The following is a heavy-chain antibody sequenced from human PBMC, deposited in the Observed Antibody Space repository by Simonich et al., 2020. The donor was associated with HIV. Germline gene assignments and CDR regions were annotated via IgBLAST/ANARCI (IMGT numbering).Heavy chain of an antibody. CDR1: GYTFTNYA. Sequence: QVQLVQSGGEVKKPGASVKVSCKASGYTFTNYAINWVRQAPGQGLEWMGWISTNTGNTPYAQNLQCSVTMTTDTSARTAYMVHRRLRSDDTAVYYCARGGNGFDYWGQGTLVTVSS. J-gene: IGHJ4*02. V-gene: IGHV1-18*01. CDR3: ARGGNGFDY. CDR2: ISTNTGNT.